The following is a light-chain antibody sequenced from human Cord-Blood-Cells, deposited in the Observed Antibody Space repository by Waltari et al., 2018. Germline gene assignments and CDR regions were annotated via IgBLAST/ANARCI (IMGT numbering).Light chain of an antibody. J-gene: IGKJ3*01. CDR2: WAS. Sequence: DIVMTQSPDSLAVSLGERATINCKSSQSVLYSSNNKNYLAWYQQKPGQPPKLLIYWASTRESGVPDRFSGSGSGTDFTLTISSLQAEDVAAYYCQQDYSTPFTFGPGTKVDIK. V-gene: IGKV4-1*01. CDR3: QQDYSTPFT. CDR1: QSVLYSSNNKNY.